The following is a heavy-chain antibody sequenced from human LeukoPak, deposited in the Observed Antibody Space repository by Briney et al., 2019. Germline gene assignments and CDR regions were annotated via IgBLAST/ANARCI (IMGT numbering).Heavy chain of an antibody. J-gene: IGHJ3*02. CDR3: ARWAQGGSFANDAFDI. CDR2: ISSSSSYI. CDR1: GFTFSSYA. V-gene: IGHV3-21*01. Sequence: GGSLRLSCAASGFTFSSYAMSWVRQAPGKGLEWVSSISSSSSYIYYADSVKGRFTISRDNAKNSLYLQMNSLRAEDTAVYYCARWAQGGSFANDAFDIWGQGTMVTVSS. D-gene: IGHD1-26*01.